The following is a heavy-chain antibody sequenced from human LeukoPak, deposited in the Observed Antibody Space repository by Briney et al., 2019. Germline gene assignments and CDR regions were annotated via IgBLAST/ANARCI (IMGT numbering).Heavy chain of an antibody. CDR3: ASHILVGTPTNWFDP. J-gene: IGHJ5*02. CDR2: IIPIFGTA. CDR1: GGTFSSYA. D-gene: IGHD2-15*01. Sequence: SVKVSCKASGGTFSSYAISWVRQAPGQGLEWMGGIIPIFGTANYAQKFQGRVTITADESTSTAYMELSSLRSEDTAVYYCASHILVGTPTNWFDPWGQGTLVTVSS. V-gene: IGHV1-69*13.